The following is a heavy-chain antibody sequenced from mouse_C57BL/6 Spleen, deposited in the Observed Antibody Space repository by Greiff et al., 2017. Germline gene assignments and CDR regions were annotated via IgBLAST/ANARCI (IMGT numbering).Heavy chain of an antibody. Sequence: EVKLVESGGGLVKPGGSLKLSCAASGFTFSDYGMHWVRQAPEKGLEWVAYISSGSSTIYYADTVKGRFTISRDNAKNTLFLQMTSLRSEDTAMYYCAIAYYSKSYFDYWGQGTTLTVSS. J-gene: IGHJ2*01. D-gene: IGHD2-5*01. CDR3: AIAYYSKSYFDY. V-gene: IGHV5-17*01. CDR2: ISSGSSTI. CDR1: GFTFSDYG.